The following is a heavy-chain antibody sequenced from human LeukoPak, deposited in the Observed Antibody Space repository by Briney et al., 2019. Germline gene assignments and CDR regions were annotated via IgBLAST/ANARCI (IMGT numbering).Heavy chain of an antibody. CDR3: ARDLHSAFDY. Sequence: GGSLRLSCAASGFTFSSYAMSWVRQAPGKGLEWVAVISYDGSKKYYADSVKGRFTISRDNSKNTLYLQMNSLRAEDTAVYYCARDLHSAFDYWGQGTLVTVSS. D-gene: IGHD5-18*01. CDR2: ISYDGSKK. CDR1: GFTFSSYA. V-gene: IGHV3-33*08. J-gene: IGHJ4*02.